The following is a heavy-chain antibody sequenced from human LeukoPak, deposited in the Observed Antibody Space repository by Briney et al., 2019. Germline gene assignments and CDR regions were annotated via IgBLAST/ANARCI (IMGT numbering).Heavy chain of an antibody. CDR2: IWYDGSNK. Sequence: GGSLRLSCAASGFTFSSYGMHWVRQAPGKGLEWVAVIWYDGSNKYYADSVKGRFTISRDNSKNTLYLQMNSLRAEDTAVYYCARGPTGITGTSYYYYYMDVWDKGTTVTVSS. V-gene: IGHV3-33*01. D-gene: IGHD1-7*01. CDR1: GFTFSSYG. J-gene: IGHJ6*03. CDR3: ARGPTGITGTSYYYYYMDV.